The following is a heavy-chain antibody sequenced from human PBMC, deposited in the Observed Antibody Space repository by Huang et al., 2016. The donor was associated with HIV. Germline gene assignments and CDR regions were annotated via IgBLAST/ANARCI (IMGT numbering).Heavy chain of an antibody. CDR1: GFIFSNFG. V-gene: IGHV3-30*18. J-gene: IGHJ5*02. CDR3: AKESRWFSDFDQ. D-gene: IGHD2-15*01. CDR2: ISYDGRSD. Sequence: QVQLVESGGGVVKPGTSLRLSCAASGFIFSNFGMHWVRQAPGKGLEWGAVISYDGRSDRYSDSVKGRFTISRDNDKNTLSLEMNRLRHDDTAVYYCAKESRWFSDFDQWGQGTLVTVSS.